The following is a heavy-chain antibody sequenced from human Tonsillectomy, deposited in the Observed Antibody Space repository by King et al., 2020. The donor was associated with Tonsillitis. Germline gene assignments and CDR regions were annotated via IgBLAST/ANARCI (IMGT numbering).Heavy chain of an antibody. J-gene: IGHJ4*02. D-gene: IGHD3-22*01. CDR2: MYLVDAK. CDR1: GFSLSTSGVG. CDR3: AHFKSGYFGY. V-gene: IGHV2-5*02. Sequence: TLKESGPTLVKPTQTLTLTCTFSGFSLSTSGVGVVWIRQPPGKALEMLALMYLVDAKRYSLSLKSRLTNTKDTSRNQVVLTVTNVEAVDTATYYCAHFKSGYFGYWGQGTLVTVSS.